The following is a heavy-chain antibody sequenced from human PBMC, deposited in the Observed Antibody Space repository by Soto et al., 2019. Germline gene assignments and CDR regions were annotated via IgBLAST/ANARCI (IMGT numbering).Heavy chain of an antibody. CDR2: IVVDSGNT. CDR1: GFTFINSA. V-gene: IGHV1-58*01. Sequence: HMKLVQSGPEVKKPGTSVKVSCKASGFTFINSAVQWVRQARGQRLEWIGWIVVDSGNTNYAQKFQERVTITRDMSTSTSYMKLSSLRSEDTAVYYCAADLARLPDAFDIWGQGTMVTVSS. D-gene: IGHD5-12*01. J-gene: IGHJ3*02. CDR3: AADLARLPDAFDI.